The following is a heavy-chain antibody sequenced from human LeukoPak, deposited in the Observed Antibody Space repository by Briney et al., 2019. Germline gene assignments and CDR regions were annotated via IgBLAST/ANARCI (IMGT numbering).Heavy chain of an antibody. D-gene: IGHD4-23*01. CDR2: FYYSGTT. CDR3: ARDYGGRWFDP. V-gene: IGHV4-31*03. Sequence: PSETLSLTCTVSGGSISGGGYKWWSWIRQHPGKGLEWIGYFYYSGTTYCNPSLESRVTISVDTSKNQFSLKLRSVTAADTAVYYCARDYGGRWFDPWGQGTLVTVSS. J-gene: IGHJ5*02. CDR1: GGSISGGGYK.